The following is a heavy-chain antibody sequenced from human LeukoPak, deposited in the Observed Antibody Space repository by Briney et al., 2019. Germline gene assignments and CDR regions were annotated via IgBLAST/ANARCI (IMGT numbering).Heavy chain of an antibody. D-gene: IGHD1/OR15-1a*01. CDR1: GGSIISYY. J-gene: IGHJ3*02. CDR3: ARHGGTVAINDAFDI. Sequence: SETLSLTCTVSGGSIISYYWSWIRQPPGKGLEWIGYIYYSGRTSYNPSLKNRVTISVDTSNNQFSLKLDSVTAADAAVYYCARHGGTVAINDAFDIWGQGTLVTVSS. V-gene: IGHV4-59*08. CDR2: IYYSGRT.